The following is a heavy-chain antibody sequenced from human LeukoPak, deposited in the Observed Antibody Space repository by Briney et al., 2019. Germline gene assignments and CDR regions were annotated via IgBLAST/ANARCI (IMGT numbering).Heavy chain of an antibody. J-gene: IGHJ6*02. CDR3: ARRFYGMDV. CDR2: IWYDGSNK. CDR1: GFNFFTYG. V-gene: IGHV3-33*01. Sequence: GGSLRLSCAASGFNFFTYGMHWVRQAPGKGLEWVAVIWYDGSNKYYADSVKGRFTISRDNSKSTLSLQMNSLRAEDTAVYYCARRFYGMDVWGQGTMVTVSS.